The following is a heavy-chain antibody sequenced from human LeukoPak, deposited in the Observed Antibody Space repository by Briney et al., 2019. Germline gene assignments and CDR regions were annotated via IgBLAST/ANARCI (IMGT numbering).Heavy chain of an antibody. V-gene: IGHV4-34*01. J-gene: IGHJ4*02. CDR2: INHSGST. Sequence: PSETLSLTCAVYGGSFSGYYWSWIRQPPGKGLEWIGEINHSGSTNYNPSPKSRVTISVDTSKNQFSLKLSSVTAADTAVYYCALFGGVIAGVDYWGQGTLVTVSS. CDR3: ALFGGVIAGVDY. D-gene: IGHD3-16*02. CDR1: GGSFSGYY.